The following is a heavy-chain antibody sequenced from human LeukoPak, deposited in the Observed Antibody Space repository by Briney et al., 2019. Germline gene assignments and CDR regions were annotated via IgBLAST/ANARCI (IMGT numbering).Heavy chain of an antibody. D-gene: IGHD3-22*01. Sequence: GGSLRLSRAASGYTFSSYEMNWVRQAPGKGLEWVSYISSSGSTIYYADSVKGRFTISRDNAKNSLYLQMNSLRAEDTAVYYCARGAKDGSGYTDYWGQGTLVTVSS. CDR1: GYTFSSYE. J-gene: IGHJ4*02. CDR3: ARGAKDGSGYTDY. CDR2: ISSSGSTI. V-gene: IGHV3-48*03.